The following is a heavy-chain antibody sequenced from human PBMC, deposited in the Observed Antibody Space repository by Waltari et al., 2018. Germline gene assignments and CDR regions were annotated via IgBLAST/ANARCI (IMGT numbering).Heavy chain of an antibody. CDR1: GFTFGDYS. CDR2: IRSKTLGGTT. CDR3: TRRVVVLSASRVIRYYYMDV. J-gene: IGHJ6*03. D-gene: IGHD2-2*01. V-gene: IGHV3-49*05. Sequence: EVQLVESGGGLVKPGRSLRLSCTASGFTFGDYSMSGFRQAPGKGLEWVAFIRSKTLGGTTEYAASVKGRFTISRDDSKSTAYLQMDSLKTEDTAVYYCTRRVVVLSASRVIRYYYMDVWGKGTTVTVSS.